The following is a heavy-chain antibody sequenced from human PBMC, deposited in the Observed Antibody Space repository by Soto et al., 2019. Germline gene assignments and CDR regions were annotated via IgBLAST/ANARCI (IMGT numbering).Heavy chain of an antibody. J-gene: IGHJ5*02. CDR1: GSTFIHHT. CDR2: INAGSGNT. V-gene: IGHV1-3*01. CDR3: ARGHSRSGNWFDP. Sequence: ASVKVSCKASGSTFIHHTIHWVRQAPGQSLEWMGGINAGSGNTKYSDILQGRVTITRDTSATTAYMELSTLRSEDTAVYYCARGHSRSGNWFDPWGQGTLVTVSS. D-gene: IGHD3-22*01.